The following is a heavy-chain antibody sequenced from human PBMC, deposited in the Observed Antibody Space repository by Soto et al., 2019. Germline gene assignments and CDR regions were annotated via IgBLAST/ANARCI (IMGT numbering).Heavy chain of an antibody. V-gene: IGHV3-23*01. J-gene: IGHJ4*02. CDR2: IGASGDIT. D-gene: IGHD2-21*02. Sequence: LRLSCAASGFSFTNFAMSWVRQAPGKGLERVAGIGASGDITWYADSVKGRLSISRDNSKNTLYLQLNSLRFEDTAVYYCAKDDFTDRGDDYFDYWGPGTLVTVSS. CDR1: GFSFTNFA. CDR3: AKDDFTDRGDDYFDY.